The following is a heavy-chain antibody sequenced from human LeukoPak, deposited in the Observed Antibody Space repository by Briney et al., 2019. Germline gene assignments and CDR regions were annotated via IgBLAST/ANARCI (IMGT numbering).Heavy chain of an antibody. Sequence: GGSLRLSCAVSGFPFSIYEMNWVRQAPGKGLEWVSNIGSSGTTIYYADSVKGRFSISRDNAKNSLYLQMNSLRVEDTAVYCCALLAVASDFDYWGQGALVTVSS. J-gene: IGHJ4*02. V-gene: IGHV3-48*03. CDR3: ALLAVASDFDY. CDR1: GFPFSIYE. CDR2: IGSSGTTI. D-gene: IGHD6-19*01.